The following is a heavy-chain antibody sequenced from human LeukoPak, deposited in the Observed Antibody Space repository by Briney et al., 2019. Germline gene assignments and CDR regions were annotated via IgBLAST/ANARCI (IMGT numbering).Heavy chain of an antibody. CDR3: ARDYVPTLYSDSSDYSLYDY. V-gene: IGHV4-38-2*02. CDR2: IYHSGST. CDR1: GYSISSGYY. J-gene: IGHJ4*02. D-gene: IGHD3-22*01. Sequence: SETLSLTCTVSGYSISSGYYWGWIWQPPGKGLEWIGNIYHSGSTYYNPSLKSRVTISVDTSKNQFSLKLSSVTAADTAVYYCARDYVPTLYSDSSDYSLYDYWGQGTLVTVSS.